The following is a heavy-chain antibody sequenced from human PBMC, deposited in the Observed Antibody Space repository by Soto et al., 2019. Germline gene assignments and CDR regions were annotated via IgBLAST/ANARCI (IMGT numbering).Heavy chain of an antibody. CDR2: ISGSGGST. CDR3: AKARRSYYGSGSFILTVVYYFYGMDV. J-gene: IGHJ6*02. V-gene: IGHV3-23*01. D-gene: IGHD3-10*01. Sequence: GGSLRLSCAASGFTFSTYAMSCVRQAPGNRLEWVSAISGSGGSTYYADSVKGRLTISRDNSKDTLYLQMNSLRAEDTAVYYCAKARRSYYGSGSFILTVVYYFYGMDVWGRGTTVTVSS. CDR1: GFTFSTYA.